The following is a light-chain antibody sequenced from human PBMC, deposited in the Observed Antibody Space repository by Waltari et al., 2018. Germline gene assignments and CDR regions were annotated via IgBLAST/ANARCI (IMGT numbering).Light chain of an antibody. CDR1: QYINNY. CDR2: AAS. J-gene: IGKJ2*01. V-gene: IGKV1-39*01. Sequence: IQLTQSPSSLSASVGDRVTIACRSSQYINNYLNWYQQKPGKAPQLLIYAASSLQSWVPSRFSGTESGTDFTLTISSLQPEDFATYYCQQSYGSPYTFGQGTKVEIK. CDR3: QQSYGSPYT.